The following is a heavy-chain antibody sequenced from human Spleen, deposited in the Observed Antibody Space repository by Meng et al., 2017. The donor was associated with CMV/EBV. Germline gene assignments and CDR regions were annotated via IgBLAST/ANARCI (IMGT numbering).Heavy chain of an antibody. CDR3: ARLAAAGTHYYYGMDV. J-gene: IGHJ6*02. CDR1: GGSFSGYY. V-gene: IGHV4-34*01. D-gene: IGHD6-13*01. Sequence: SETLSLTCTVYGGSFSGYYWSWIRQPPGKGLEWIGEINYSGSTNHNPSLKSRVTISVDTSKNQFSLKLSSVTAADTAVYYCARLAAAGTHYYYGMDVWGQGTTVTVSS. CDR2: INYSGST.